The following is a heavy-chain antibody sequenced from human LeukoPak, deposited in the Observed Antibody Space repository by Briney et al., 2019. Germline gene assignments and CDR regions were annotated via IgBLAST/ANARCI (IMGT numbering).Heavy chain of an antibody. Sequence: PGGSLRLSCAASGFTFDDYTMHWVRQAPGKGLEWVSLISWDGGSTYYADSVKGRFTISRDNSKNSLYLQMNSLRTEDTALYYCAKVLSPSKYSSSSVDYFDYWGQGTLVTVSS. V-gene: IGHV3-43*01. CDR3: AKVLSPSKYSSSSVDYFDY. CDR1: GFTFDDYT. D-gene: IGHD6-6*01. CDR2: ISWDGGST. J-gene: IGHJ4*02.